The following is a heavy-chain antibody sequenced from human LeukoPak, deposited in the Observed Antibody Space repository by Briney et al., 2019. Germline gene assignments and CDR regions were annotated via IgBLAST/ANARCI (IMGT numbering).Heavy chain of an antibody. V-gene: IGHV4-38-2*02. CDR2: MYHSGST. CDR1: GYSFSSGYY. D-gene: IGHD3-22*01. Sequence: SETLSLTCAVSGYSFSSGYYWGWIRQPPGKGLEWIGSMYHSGSTYYNPSLRSRVTIAMDTSKNQFSLKLSSVTAADSAVYYCARDTGYYDGDGRYYFDYWGKGTLVTVSS. J-gene: IGHJ4*02. CDR3: ARDTGYYDGDGRYYFDY.